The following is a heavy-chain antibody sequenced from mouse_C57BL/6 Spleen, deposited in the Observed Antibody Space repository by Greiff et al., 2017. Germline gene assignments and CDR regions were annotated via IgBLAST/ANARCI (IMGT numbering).Heavy chain of an antibody. CDR1: GFTFSDYG. CDR2: ISSGSSTI. CDR3: ARNVGGYYYAMDY. J-gene: IGHJ4*01. Sequence: EVQVVESGGGLVKPGGSLKLSCAASGFTFSDYGMHWVRQAPEKGLEWVAYISSGSSTIYYADTVKGRFTISRDNAKNTLFLQMTSLRSEDTAMYYCARNVGGYYYAMDYWGQGTSVTVSS. V-gene: IGHV5-17*01.